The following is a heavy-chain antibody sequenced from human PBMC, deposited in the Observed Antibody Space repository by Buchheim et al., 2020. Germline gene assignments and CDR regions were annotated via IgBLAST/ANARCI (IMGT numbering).Heavy chain of an antibody. CDR3: AREVFNLGYFFDS. J-gene: IGHJ4*02. CDR1: GYTFNSHT. Sequence: QVQLVQTGAEVKKPGSSVKVSCKVSGYTFNSHTLNWVRQAPGQGLEWIGGIIPSLRTSNYAQTFQDRLTITADESTSTAYMELSSLRSEDTAIYYCAREVFNLGYFFDSWGQGT. D-gene: IGHD1-14*01. V-gene: IGHV1-69*01. CDR2: IIPSLRTS.